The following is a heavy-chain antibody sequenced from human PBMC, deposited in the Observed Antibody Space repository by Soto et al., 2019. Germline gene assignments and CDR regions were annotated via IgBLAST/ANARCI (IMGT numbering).Heavy chain of an antibody. CDR2: IYYSGST. CDR1: GSSISSYY. Sequence: PSETLSLTCTVTGSSISSYYWSWIRQPPGKGLEWIGYIYYSGSTNYNPSLKSRVTISVDTSKNQFSLKLSSVTAADTDVYYCARVAHGFDPWGQGTLVTVSS. J-gene: IGHJ5*02. CDR3: ARVAHGFDP. V-gene: IGHV4-59*01.